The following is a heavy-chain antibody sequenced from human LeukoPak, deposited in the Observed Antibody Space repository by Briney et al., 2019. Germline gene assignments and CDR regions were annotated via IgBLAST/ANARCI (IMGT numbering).Heavy chain of an antibody. V-gene: IGHV3-23*01. CDR3: VTGDPIWFDP. CDR2: VTSGGGHI. D-gene: IGHD3-10*01. CDR1: GFSFSNYA. Sequence: GGSLRLSCAASGFSFSNYAMSWVRQAPGKGLEWVSGVTSGGGHIYYADFVKGRFTISRDDSKNTLFLQMDSLRVEDTAVYYCVTGDPIWFDPWGQGTLVTVSS. J-gene: IGHJ5*02.